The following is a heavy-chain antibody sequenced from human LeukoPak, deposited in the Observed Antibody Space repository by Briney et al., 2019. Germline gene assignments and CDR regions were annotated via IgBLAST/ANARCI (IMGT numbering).Heavy chain of an antibody. V-gene: IGHV3-64D*06. CDR3: VKVGLYCSSTSCFSWFDP. D-gene: IGHD2-2*01. CDR1: GFTFSSYA. CDR2: ISSNGGST. Sequence: GGSLRLSCSASGFTFSSYAMHWVRQAPGKGLDYVSAISSNGGSTYYADSVKGRFTISRDNSKNTLYLQMSSLRAEDTAVYYCVKVGLYCSSTSCFSWFDPWGQGTLVTVSS. J-gene: IGHJ5*02.